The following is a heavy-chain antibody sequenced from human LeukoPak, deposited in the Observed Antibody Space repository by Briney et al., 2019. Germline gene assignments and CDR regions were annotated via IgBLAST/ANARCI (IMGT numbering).Heavy chain of an antibody. CDR1: GGSFSGYY. J-gene: IGHJ4*02. CDR3: ARNLGGYSYGYYFDY. CDR2: INHSGST. Sequence: PSETLSLTCAGYGGSFSGYYWSWLRQPPGKGLEWIGEINHSGSTNYNPSLKSRVTISVDTSKNQFSLKLSSVTAADTAVYYCARNLGGYSYGYYFDYWGQGTLVTVSS. D-gene: IGHD5-18*01. V-gene: IGHV4-34*01.